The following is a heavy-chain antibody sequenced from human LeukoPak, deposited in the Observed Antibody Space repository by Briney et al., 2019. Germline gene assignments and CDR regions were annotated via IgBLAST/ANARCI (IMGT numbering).Heavy chain of an antibody. V-gene: IGHV4-34*01. CDR1: GGSFSGYY. CDR2: INHSGST. D-gene: IGHD3-3*01. CDR3: ARKRITIFGVLYWFDP. Sequence: PSETLSLTCAVYGGSFSGYYRSWIRQPPGKGLEWIGEINHSGSTNYNPSLKSRVTISVDTSKNQFSLKLSSVTAADTAVYYCARKRITIFGVLYWFDPWGQGTLVTVSS. J-gene: IGHJ5*02.